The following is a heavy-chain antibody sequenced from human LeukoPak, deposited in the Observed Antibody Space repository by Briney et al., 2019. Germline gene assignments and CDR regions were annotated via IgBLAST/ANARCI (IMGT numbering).Heavy chain of an antibody. J-gene: IGHJ5*02. CDR3: AKDRDYGEVGNWFDP. CDR1: GFTFSSYG. D-gene: IGHD4-17*01. V-gene: IGHV3-23*01. CDR2: ISGSGGST. Sequence: PGGTLRLSCAASGFTFSSYGMSWVRQAPGKGLEWVSAISGSGGSTYYADSVKGRFTISRDNSKNTLYLQMNSLRAEDTAVYYCAKDRDYGEVGNWFDPWGQGTLVIVSS.